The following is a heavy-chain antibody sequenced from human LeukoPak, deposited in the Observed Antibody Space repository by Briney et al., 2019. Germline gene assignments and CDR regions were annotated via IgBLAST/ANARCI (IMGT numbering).Heavy chain of an antibody. CDR2: IFPSGGEI. J-gene: IGHJ6*03. D-gene: IGHD2-8*01. CDR3: ARGSWYCTNGVCYPHYYYYYMDV. V-gene: IGHV3-23*01. Sequence: PGGSLRLSCAASGFTFSTFAMIWVRQPPGKGLEWVSSIFPSGGEIHYADSVRGRFTISRDNSKNTLSLQMNSLRAEDTAVYYCARGSWYCTNGVCYPHYYYYYMDVWGKGTTVTVSS. CDR1: GFTFSTFA.